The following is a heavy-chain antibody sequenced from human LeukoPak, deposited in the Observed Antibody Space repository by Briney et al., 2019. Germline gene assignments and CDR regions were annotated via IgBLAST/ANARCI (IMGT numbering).Heavy chain of an antibody. CDR3: PSGSADY. CDR1: GFTFSSYS. J-gene: IGHJ4*02. D-gene: IGHD1-26*01. Sequence: GGSLRLSCAASGFTFSSYSMNWVRQAPGKGLEWVSAISGSSSSTYYADSVKGRFTISRDNSKNTLYLQMNSLRAEDTAVYYCPSGSADYWGQGTLVTVSS. V-gene: IGHV3-23*01. CDR2: ISGSSSST.